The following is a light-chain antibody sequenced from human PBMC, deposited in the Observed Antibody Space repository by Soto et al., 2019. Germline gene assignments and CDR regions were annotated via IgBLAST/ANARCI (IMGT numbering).Light chain of an antibody. Sequence: QSVLTQPASVSGSPGQSITISCTGTSSDVGGYNYVSWYQQHSGKAPKLMIYDVSNRPSGVSNRFSGSKSGNTASLTISGLQAEDEADYYCSSYTSIRPYVFGTGTEVTVL. CDR3: SSYTSIRPYV. V-gene: IGLV2-14*01. J-gene: IGLJ1*01. CDR1: SSDVGGYNY. CDR2: DVS.